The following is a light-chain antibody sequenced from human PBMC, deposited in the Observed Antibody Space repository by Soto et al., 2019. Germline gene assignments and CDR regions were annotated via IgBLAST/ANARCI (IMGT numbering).Light chain of an antibody. V-gene: IGKV3-15*01. CDR2: GAS. CDR1: QSVRSSF. CDR3: QQYSNWPLT. Sequence: EIVMTQSPATLSVSPGERATLSCRASQSVRSSFLAWYQQKPGQAPCLLIYGASTRATGIPARFSGSGSGTEFTLTINSLQSEDFAVYYCQQYSNWPLTFGGGTKVDI. J-gene: IGKJ4*01.